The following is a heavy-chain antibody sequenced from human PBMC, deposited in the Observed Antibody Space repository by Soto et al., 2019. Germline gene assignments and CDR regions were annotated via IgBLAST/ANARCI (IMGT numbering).Heavy chain of an antibody. CDR2: VSPNGQGI. Sequence: PGGSLRLSCAASGFTLGRYGMSWVRQAPGKGLEWVSAVSPNGQGIYYADSVRGRFTISRDFSKNTVFLHMDSLRAEDTAVYYCAKIQAGSSGFYFQHWGQGTLVTVS. CDR1: GFTLGRYG. D-gene: IGHD6-19*01. V-gene: IGHV3-23*01. CDR3: AKIQAGSSGFYFQH. J-gene: IGHJ1*01.